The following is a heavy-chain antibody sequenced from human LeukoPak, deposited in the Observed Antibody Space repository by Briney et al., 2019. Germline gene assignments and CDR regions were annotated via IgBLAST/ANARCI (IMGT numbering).Heavy chain of an antibody. CDR1: GFTFSSYA. V-gene: IGHV3-30*04. CDR2: ISYDGSNK. D-gene: IGHD1-26*01. J-gene: IGHJ4*02. CDR3: ARDTLRIVGASTTFDY. Sequence: AGGSLRLSCAASGFTFSSYAMHWVRQAPGKGLEWVAVISYDGSNKYYADSVKGRFTISRDNSKNTLYLQMNSLRAEDTAVYYCARDTLRIVGASTTFDYWGQGTLVTVSS.